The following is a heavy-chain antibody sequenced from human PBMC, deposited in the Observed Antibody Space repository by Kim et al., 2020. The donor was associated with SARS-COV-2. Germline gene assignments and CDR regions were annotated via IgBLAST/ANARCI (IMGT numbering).Heavy chain of an antibody. CDR3: ARDGQGTIWYFDY. J-gene: IGHJ4*02. V-gene: IGHV3-33*01. Sequence: YADAVKGRFTISRDNSKNRLYLQRNGRGAEDTAVYYCARDGQGTIWYFDYWGQGTLVTVSS. D-gene: IGHD2-8*01.